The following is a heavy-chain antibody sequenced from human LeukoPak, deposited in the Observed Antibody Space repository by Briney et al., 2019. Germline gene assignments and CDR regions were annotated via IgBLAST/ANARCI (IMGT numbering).Heavy chain of an antibody. CDR3: AREWGLGSYPEYYFDY. J-gene: IGHJ4*02. D-gene: IGHD1-26*01. CDR2: INPSGGST. V-gene: IGHV1-46*01. Sequence: GASVKVSCKASGYTFTSYYMHWVRQAPGQGLEWMGIINPSGGSTSYAQKFQGRVTMTRDMSTSTVYMELSSLRSEDTAVYYCAREWGLGSYPEYYFDYWGQGTLVTVSS. CDR1: GYTFTSYY.